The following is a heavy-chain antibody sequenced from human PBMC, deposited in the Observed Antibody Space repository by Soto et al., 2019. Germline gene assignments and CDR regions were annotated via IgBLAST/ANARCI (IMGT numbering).Heavy chain of an antibody. V-gene: IGHV1-69*13. J-gene: IGHJ4*02. CDR3: ARDRSEYSSSGHFLGFDY. Sequence: VASVKVSCKASGGTFSSYAISWVRQAPGQGLEWMGGIIPIFGTANYAQKFQGRVTITADESTSTAYMELSSLRSEDTAVYYCARDRSEYSSSGHFLGFDYWGQGTLVTVSS. D-gene: IGHD6-6*01. CDR1: GGTFSSYA. CDR2: IIPIFGTA.